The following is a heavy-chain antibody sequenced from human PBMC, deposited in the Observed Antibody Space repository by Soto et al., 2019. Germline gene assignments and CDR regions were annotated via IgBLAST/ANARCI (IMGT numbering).Heavy chain of an antibody. V-gene: IGHV1-46*01. Sequence: ASVKVSCKASGYTFSNYYMHWVRQVPGQGLEWMGTINPSGGSTSYAPKFQGRINLTRKTSTGTVYMELRSLKSEDTAVYYCARGNFVVVIVTQGCYFDYWGQGTLVTVSS. D-gene: IGHD2-21*01. CDR3: ARGNFVVVIVTQGCYFDY. J-gene: IGHJ4*02. CDR2: INPSGGST. CDR1: GYTFSNYY.